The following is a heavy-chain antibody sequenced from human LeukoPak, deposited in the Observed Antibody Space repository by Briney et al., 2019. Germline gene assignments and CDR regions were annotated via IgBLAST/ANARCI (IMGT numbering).Heavy chain of an antibody. D-gene: IGHD3-3*01. Sequence: GGSLRLSCAASGFTFDHYGVSWVRQAPGKGLECVSGINWNGGSTGYADSLKGRFTFSRDYAKNSLYLQKNSLRAEDTALYYCARWRPGITIFGVVRSFDYWGQGTLVTVSS. CDR1: GFTFDHYG. V-gene: IGHV3-20*04. CDR2: INWNGGST. J-gene: IGHJ4*02. CDR3: ARWRPGITIFGVVRSFDY.